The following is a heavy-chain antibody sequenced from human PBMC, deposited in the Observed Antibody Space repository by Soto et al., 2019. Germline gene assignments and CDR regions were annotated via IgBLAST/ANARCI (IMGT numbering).Heavy chain of an antibody. V-gene: IGHV5-10-1*01. D-gene: IGHD4-17*01. CDR2: IDPSDSYT. J-gene: IGHJ4*02. CDR3: AKLNHGDTPVFAY. CDR1: GYSFTSYW. Sequence: GASLKISCKGSGYSFTSYWISWVRQMPGKGLEWMGRIDPSDSYTNYSPSFQGHVTISADKSISTAYLQWSSLKASDTAMYYGAKLNHGDTPVFAYGGKGTSVPVTS.